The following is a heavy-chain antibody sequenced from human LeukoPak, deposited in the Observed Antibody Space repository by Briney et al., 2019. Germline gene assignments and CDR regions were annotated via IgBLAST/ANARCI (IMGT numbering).Heavy chain of an antibody. J-gene: IGHJ4*02. CDR2: ILKDGSNA. Sequence: PGGSLRLSCTASAFTFDDFPMHWVRQAPGKGLDWVSLILKDGSNAFYADSVKGGFTISRDNSGNTLFLQMNSLRAEDTAIYYCARDFHYFFDYCGQGTLVTVSS. CDR3: ARDFHYFFDY. D-gene: IGHD3-9*01. V-gene: IGHV3-30-3*01. CDR1: AFTFDDFP.